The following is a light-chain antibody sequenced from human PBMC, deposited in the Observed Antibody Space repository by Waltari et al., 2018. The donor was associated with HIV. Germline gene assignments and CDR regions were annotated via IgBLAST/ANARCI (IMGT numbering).Light chain of an antibody. Sequence: IQMTQSPSALSASVGDTVTITCRASQKINRYLNWYQKKMGAAPRLLVYGASSLQSGVPARFRGSGSGSEYKLTISNLHSEDFASYFCQQSYGAPFTFGPGSTV. CDR3: QQSYGAPFT. J-gene: IGKJ3*01. CDR2: GAS. V-gene: IGKV1-39*01. CDR1: QKINRY.